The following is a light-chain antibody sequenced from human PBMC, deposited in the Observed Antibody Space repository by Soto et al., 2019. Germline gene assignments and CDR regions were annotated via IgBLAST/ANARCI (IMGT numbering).Light chain of an antibody. V-gene: IGKV1-9*01. CDR1: QVISTS. Sequence: DIQLTQSPSFLSPSGVVSVSITCGASQVISTSLAWYQVKPGKAPKLLIYAASTLESGVPSRFSATVSGTEFSLTITSLQPEDFATYYCQQLFDSPITFGQGTKVDIK. CDR3: QQLFDSPIT. J-gene: IGKJ1*01. CDR2: AAS.